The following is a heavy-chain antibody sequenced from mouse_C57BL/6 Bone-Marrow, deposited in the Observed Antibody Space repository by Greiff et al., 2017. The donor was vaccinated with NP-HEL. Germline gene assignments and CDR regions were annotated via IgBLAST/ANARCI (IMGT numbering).Heavy chain of an antibody. Sequence: QVQLQQPGAELVRPGSSVKLSCKASGYTFTSYWMHWVKQRPIQGLEWIGNIDPSDSETHYNQKFKGKATLTVDKSSSTAYMQLSSLTSEDSAVYYCARLDGYYAMDYWGQGTSVTVSS. J-gene: IGHJ4*01. D-gene: IGHD2-3*01. CDR1: GYTFTSYW. CDR3: ARLDGYYAMDY. V-gene: IGHV1-52*01. CDR2: IDPSDSET.